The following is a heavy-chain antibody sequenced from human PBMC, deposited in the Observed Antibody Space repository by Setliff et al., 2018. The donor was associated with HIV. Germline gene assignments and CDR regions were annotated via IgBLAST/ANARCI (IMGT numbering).Heavy chain of an antibody. CDR3: ERGGQSSGYGIEY. Sequence: PSETLSLTCSVSGTSISSGNFYWGWTRQPAGKGLEWIGHIYTDGTIKFNPSLKSRLSISLDTSKNQFYLNLNSVTAADTPIHYCERGGQSSGYGIEYWGQGKLVTVSS. CDR1: GTSISSGNFY. D-gene: IGHD5-12*01. V-gene: IGHV4-61*09. CDR2: IYTDGTI. J-gene: IGHJ4*02.